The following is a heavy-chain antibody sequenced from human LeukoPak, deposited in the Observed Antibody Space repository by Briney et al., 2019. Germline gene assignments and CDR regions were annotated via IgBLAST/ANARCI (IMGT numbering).Heavy chain of an antibody. CDR1: GYTFTSYY. Sequence: ASVKVSCKASGYTFTSYYMHWVRQAPGQGLEWTGIINPSGGSTSYAQKFQGRVTMTRDTSTSTVYMELSSLRSEDTAVYYCALAAAGTAYFDYWGQGTLVTVSS. CDR3: ALAAAGTAYFDY. D-gene: IGHD6-13*01. CDR2: INPSGGST. J-gene: IGHJ4*02. V-gene: IGHV1-46*03.